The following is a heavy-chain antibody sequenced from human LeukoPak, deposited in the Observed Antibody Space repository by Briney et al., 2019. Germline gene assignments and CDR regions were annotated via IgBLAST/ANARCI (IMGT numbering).Heavy chain of an antibody. CDR2: IYHSGST. Sequence: SETLSLTCTVSGYSISSGYYWGWIRQPPGKGLEWIGSIYHSGSTYYNPSLKSRVTISVDTSKNQFSLKLSSVTAADTAVYYCARESSDSFDYWGQGTLVTVSS. CDR3: ARESSDSFDY. V-gene: IGHV4-38-2*02. CDR1: GYSISSGYY. D-gene: IGHD3-22*01. J-gene: IGHJ4*02.